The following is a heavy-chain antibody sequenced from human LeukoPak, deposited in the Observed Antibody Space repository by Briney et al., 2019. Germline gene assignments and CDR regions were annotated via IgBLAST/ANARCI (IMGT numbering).Heavy chain of an antibody. CDR1: GYTFTSNG. Sequence: GASVKVSCKASGYTFTSNGISWVRQAPGQGLEWMGWISAYNGHTHYPQRLQGRVTITTDTSTSTAFMELRSLRSDDTAVYYCARGFPPRMYYDSSGYYSYYFDYWGQGTLVTVSS. CDR2: ISAYNGHT. CDR3: ARGFPPRMYYDSSGYYSYYFDY. D-gene: IGHD3-22*01. J-gene: IGHJ4*02. V-gene: IGHV1-18*01.